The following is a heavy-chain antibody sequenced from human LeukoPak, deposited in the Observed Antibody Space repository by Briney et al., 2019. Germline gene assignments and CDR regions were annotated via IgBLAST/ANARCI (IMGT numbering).Heavy chain of an antibody. CDR1: GFTFSSYS. Sequence: GGSLRLSCAASGFTFSSYSMNWVRQALGKGLEWVSSISSSSSYIYYADSVKGRFTISRDNAKNSVYLQMNSLRSEDTAFYHCARDRCSSTSCYNTPNWFDPWGQGTLVTVSS. V-gene: IGHV3-21*04. D-gene: IGHD2-2*02. CDR2: ISSSSSYI. J-gene: IGHJ5*02. CDR3: ARDRCSSTSCYNTPNWFDP.